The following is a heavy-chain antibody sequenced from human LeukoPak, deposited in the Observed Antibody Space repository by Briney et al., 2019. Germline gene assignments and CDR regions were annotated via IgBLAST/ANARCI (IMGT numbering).Heavy chain of an antibody. V-gene: IGHV1-69*01. J-gene: IGHJ4*02. CDR2: IIPIFGTA. D-gene: IGHD2-2*01. Sequence: SVKVSCKASGGTFSSYAISWVRQAPGQGLEWMGGIIPIFGTANYAQKFQGRVTITADESASTAYMELSSLRSEDTAVYYCAGHCSSTSCADYWGQGTLVTVSS. CDR3: AGHCSSTSCADY. CDR1: GGTFSSYA.